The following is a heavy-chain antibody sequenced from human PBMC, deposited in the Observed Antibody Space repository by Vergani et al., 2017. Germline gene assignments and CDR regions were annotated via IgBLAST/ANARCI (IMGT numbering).Heavy chain of an antibody. Sequence: EVQLVESGGGLVQPGGSLKLSCAASGFTFSGSAMHWVRQASGKGLEWVGRIRSKANSYATAYAASVKGRFTISRDDSKNTAYLQMNSLKTEDTAVYYCASPLWFGEKTYDAFDIWGQGTMVTVSS. D-gene: IGHD3-10*01. CDR2: IRSKANSYAT. CDR1: GFTFSGSA. J-gene: IGHJ3*02. V-gene: IGHV3-73*02. CDR3: ASPLWFGEKTYDAFDI.